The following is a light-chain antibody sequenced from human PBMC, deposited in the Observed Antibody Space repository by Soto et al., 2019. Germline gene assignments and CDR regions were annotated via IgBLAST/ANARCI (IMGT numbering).Light chain of an antibody. CDR2: GSR. CDR1: SSNIGAGYD. Sequence: QSVLTQPPSVSGAPGQRVTVSCTGSSSNIGAGYDVHWYQHLPGTAPKLLIYGSRNRPSGVPDRFSGSKSGTSASLAITGLQAEDEADYYCQSYDSSLSGFVFGTGTKLTVL. V-gene: IGLV1-40*01. J-gene: IGLJ1*01. CDR3: QSYDSSLSGFV.